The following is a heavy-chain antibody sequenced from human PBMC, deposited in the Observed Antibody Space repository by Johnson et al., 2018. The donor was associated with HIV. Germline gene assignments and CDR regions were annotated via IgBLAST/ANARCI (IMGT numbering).Heavy chain of an antibody. Sequence: QVQLVESGGGLVQPGGSLRLSCGASGFTFSDYYMSWIRQAPGKGLEWVSNRSSSGSTIYYADSVKGRFSISRDNSKNTLNLQMNSRSAEETAVYYCARQTRRAFDIWGQGTMVTVSS. CDR3: ARQTRRAFDI. CDR2: RSSSGSTI. V-gene: IGHV3-11*04. CDR1: GFTFSDYY. J-gene: IGHJ3*02.